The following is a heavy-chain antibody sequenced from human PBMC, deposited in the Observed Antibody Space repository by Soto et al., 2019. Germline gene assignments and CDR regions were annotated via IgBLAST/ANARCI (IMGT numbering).Heavy chain of an antibody. CDR2: TYFRSKWYN. J-gene: IGHJ5*02. V-gene: IGHV6-1*01. Sequence: SQTLSLTCAISGDSVPSNTASWNWIRQSPSRGLEWLGRTYFRSKWYNDYAVSVKSRIIINPDTSNNQFSLQLNSVTPEDTAVYFCAKGDNLGPKTGYAFDPWGQGIMVTVSS. CDR3: AKGDNLGPKTGYAFDP. CDR1: GDSVPSNTAS. D-gene: IGHD5-12*01.